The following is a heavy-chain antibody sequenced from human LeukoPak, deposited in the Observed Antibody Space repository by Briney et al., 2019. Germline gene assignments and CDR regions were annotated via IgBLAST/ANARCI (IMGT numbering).Heavy chain of an antibody. CDR1: GYTFTNYG. V-gene: IGHV1-18*01. CDR2: TSTSNGYT. J-gene: IGHJ4*02. CDR3: ARDRQGDY. Sequence: GASVKVSCKASGYTFTNYGITWVRQAPGHGLEWMGWTSTSNGYTNYVQKFQGRVTMTTDTSTTTAYMELRSLTSDDTAVYYCARDRQGDYWGQGTLVTVSS.